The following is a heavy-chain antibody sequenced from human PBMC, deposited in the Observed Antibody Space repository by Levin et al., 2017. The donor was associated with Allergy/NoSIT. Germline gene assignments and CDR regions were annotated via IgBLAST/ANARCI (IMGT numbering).Heavy chain of an antibody. CDR3: ARRSRSSGWYVDY. Sequence: SCAASGFIFSDYYMSWVRQAPGKGLEWVSYISSSGSIIYYADSVKGRFTISRDNAKNSLYLQMNSLRAEDTAVYYCARRSRSSGWYVDYWGQGTLVTVSS. J-gene: IGHJ4*02. CDR2: ISSSGSII. D-gene: IGHD6-19*01. V-gene: IGHV3-11*01. CDR1: GFIFSDYY.